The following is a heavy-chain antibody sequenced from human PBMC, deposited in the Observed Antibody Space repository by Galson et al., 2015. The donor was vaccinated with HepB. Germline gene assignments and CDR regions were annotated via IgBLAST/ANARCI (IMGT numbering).Heavy chain of an antibody. CDR3: ATLGQYYYDSSGYYYGGAFDI. Sequence: SLRLSCAASGFTFSSYAMHWVRQAPGKGLEWVAVISYDGSNKYYADSVKGRFTISRDNSKNTLYLQMNSLRAEDTAVYYCATLGQYYYDSSGYYYGGAFDIWGQGTMVTVSS. V-gene: IGHV3-30-3*01. CDR2: ISYDGSNK. J-gene: IGHJ3*02. CDR1: GFTFSSYA. D-gene: IGHD3-22*01.